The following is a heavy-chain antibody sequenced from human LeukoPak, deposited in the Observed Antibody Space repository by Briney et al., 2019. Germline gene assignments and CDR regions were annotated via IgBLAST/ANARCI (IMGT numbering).Heavy chain of an antibody. V-gene: IGHV3-30*02. CDR1: GFAFSSYG. CDR3: ARLGGTDVDY. J-gene: IGHJ4*02. D-gene: IGHD3-10*01. Sequence: GGSLRLSCAASGFAFSSYGMHWVRQAPGKGLEWVAFVRYDGSNQYHADSVQGRFTISRDDSKNTLYLQMDSLRAEDTAVYYCARLGGTDVDYWGQGTLVTVSS. CDR2: VRYDGSNQ.